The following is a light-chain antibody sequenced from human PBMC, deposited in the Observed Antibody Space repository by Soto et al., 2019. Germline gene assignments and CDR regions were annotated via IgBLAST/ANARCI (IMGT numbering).Light chain of an antibody. V-gene: IGKV3-11*01. J-gene: IGKJ5*01. CDR1: QSVSTY. Sequence: EIVLTQSPATLSLSPGERATLSCRASQSVSTYLAWYQQKPGQAPRLFIYDASNRVTGIPARFSGSGSGTDFTLTISSLEPEDSAVYYCQQRGNWPSITFGQGTRLEIK. CDR2: DAS. CDR3: QQRGNWPSIT.